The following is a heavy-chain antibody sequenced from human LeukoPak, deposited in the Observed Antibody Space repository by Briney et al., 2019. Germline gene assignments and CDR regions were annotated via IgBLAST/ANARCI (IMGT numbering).Heavy chain of an antibody. Sequence: SETLSLTCTVSGGSISSSSYSWGWIRQPPGKGLEWIGSIYYSGSTYYNPSLKSRVTISVDTSKNQFSLKLSSVTAADTAVYYCARLRSGSSSYYFDYWGQGTLVTVSS. D-gene: IGHD1-26*01. V-gene: IGHV4-39*01. CDR1: GGSISSSSYS. CDR2: IYYSGST. J-gene: IGHJ4*02. CDR3: ARLRSGSSSYYFDY.